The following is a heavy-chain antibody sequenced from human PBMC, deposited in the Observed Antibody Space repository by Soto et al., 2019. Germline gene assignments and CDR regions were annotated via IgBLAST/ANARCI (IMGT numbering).Heavy chain of an antibody. CDR1: GFTFSDYY. CDR2: ISSSGSTI. V-gene: IGHV3-11*01. J-gene: IGHJ4*02. D-gene: IGHD3-3*01. CDR3: ARDRANEITIFGVVIMGYFDY. Sequence: GSLRLSCAASGFTFSDYYMSWIRQAPGKGLEWVSYISSSGSTIYYADSVKGRFTISRDNAKNSLYLQMNSLRAEDTAVYYCARDRANEITIFGVVIMGYFDYWGQGTLVTVSS.